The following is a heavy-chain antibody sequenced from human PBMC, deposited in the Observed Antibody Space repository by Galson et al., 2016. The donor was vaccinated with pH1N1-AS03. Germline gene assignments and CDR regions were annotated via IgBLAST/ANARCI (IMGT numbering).Heavy chain of an antibody. Sequence: SETLSLTCTVSGGSITSYHWSWIRQPPGKGLEWIGHVYSPGRSKYNPSLKSRVTLSLDTTTNQFSLKMTSVTPADTAIYYCARMTYNDFLDSWGQGRPVTDSS. V-gene: IGHV4-59*01. CDR3: ARMTYNDFLDS. J-gene: IGHJ4*02. D-gene: IGHD1-14*01. CDR2: VYSPGRS. CDR1: GGSITSYH.